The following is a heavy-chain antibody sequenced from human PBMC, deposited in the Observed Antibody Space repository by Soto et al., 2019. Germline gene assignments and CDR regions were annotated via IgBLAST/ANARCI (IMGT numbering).Heavy chain of an antibody. D-gene: IGHD3-3*01. J-gene: IGHJ4*02. CDR1: GFTFSSYG. CDR3: AKDLDFPYYFDY. Sequence: QVQLVESGGGVVQPGRSLRLSCAASGFTFSSYGMHWVRQAPGKGLEWVAVISYDGSNKFYADSVKGRFTISRDNSKNTLYLQMNSLRAADTAVYYCAKDLDFPYYFDYWGQGTLVTVSS. CDR2: ISYDGSNK. V-gene: IGHV3-30*18.